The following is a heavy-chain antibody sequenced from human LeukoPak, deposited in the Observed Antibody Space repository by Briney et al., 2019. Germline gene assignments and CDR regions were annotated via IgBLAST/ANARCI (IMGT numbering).Heavy chain of an antibody. CDR2: IYSSGST. Sequence: SETQSLTCTVSGGSISSYYWSWIRQPAGKGLEWIGRIYSSGSTDYNPSLKSRVTMSVDTSENQFSLKLRSVTAADTAVYYCARVGRVGPSDYGMDVWGQGNTVTVSS. V-gene: IGHV4-4*07. CDR1: GGSISSYY. J-gene: IGHJ6*02. CDR3: ARVGRVGPSDYGMDV. D-gene: IGHD3-10*01.